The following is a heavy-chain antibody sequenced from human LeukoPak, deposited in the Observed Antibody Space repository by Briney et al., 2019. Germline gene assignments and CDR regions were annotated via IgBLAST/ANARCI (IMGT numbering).Heavy chain of an antibody. V-gene: IGHV1-69*13. CDR1: GYTFTGYY. J-gene: IGHJ4*02. CDR3: ARGGSGSPLFYFDY. D-gene: IGHD3-10*01. CDR2: IIPIFGTA. Sequence: SVKVSCKASGYTFTGYYMHWVRQAPGQGLEWMGGIIPIFGTANYAQKFQGRVTITADESTSTAYMELSSLRSEDTAVYYCARGGSGSPLFYFDYWGQGTLATVSS.